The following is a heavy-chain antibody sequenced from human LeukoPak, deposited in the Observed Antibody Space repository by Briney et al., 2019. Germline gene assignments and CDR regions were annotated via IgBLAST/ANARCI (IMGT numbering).Heavy chain of an antibody. Sequence: KSSETLSLTCTVSGYSISSGYYWGWIRQPPGKGLEWIGSMYHSGSTYYNPSLKSRVTISVDTSKNQFSLNLSSVTAADTAVYYCAGVKVGATTVYDYWGQGTLVTVSS. D-gene: IGHD1-26*01. V-gene: IGHV4-38-2*02. J-gene: IGHJ4*02. CDR3: AGVKVGATTVYDY. CDR1: GYSISSGYY. CDR2: MYHSGST.